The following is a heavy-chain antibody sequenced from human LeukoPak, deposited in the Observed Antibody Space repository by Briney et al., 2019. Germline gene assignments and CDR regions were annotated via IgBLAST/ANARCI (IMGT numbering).Heavy chain of an antibody. Sequence: GGSLRLSCAASGFIFSSYAMHWVRQAPGKGLEWVAFIRYDGNNRYYADSVKGRFTISRDNSKNTLYLQMNSLRVEDTALYYCAKDQAVPNYYYMDVWGKGTTVTVSS. CDR1: GFIFSSYA. CDR2: IRYDGNNR. D-gene: IGHD6-19*01. V-gene: IGHV3-30*02. J-gene: IGHJ6*03. CDR3: AKDQAVPNYYYMDV.